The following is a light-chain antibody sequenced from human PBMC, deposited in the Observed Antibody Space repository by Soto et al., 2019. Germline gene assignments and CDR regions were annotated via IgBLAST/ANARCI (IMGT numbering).Light chain of an antibody. Sequence: EIVLTQSPATLSLSPGERATLSCRASQSVSSFLAWYQQKPGQAPRLLIYDASNRATGIPARFSGSGSGTDFCLTISSLEPEDFAVYYCQHRSSWPLSFGGGTMVEIK. CDR2: DAS. V-gene: IGKV3-11*01. CDR3: QHRSSWPLS. J-gene: IGKJ4*01. CDR1: QSVSSF.